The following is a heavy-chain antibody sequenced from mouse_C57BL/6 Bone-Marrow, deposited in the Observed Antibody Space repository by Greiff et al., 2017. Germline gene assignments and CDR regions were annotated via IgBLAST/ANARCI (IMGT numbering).Heavy chain of an antibody. Sequence: VQLQQSGAELVRPGASVTLSCTASGYTFTDYEMHWVKQTPVHGLEWIGAIDPETGGTAYNQKFKGKAILTADKSSSTAYMELRSLTSEDSAVYYCTGDGLDYWGQGTTLTVSS. CDR3: TGDGLDY. D-gene: IGHD1-1*01. J-gene: IGHJ2*01. V-gene: IGHV1-15*01. CDR1: GYTFTDYE. CDR2: IDPETGGT.